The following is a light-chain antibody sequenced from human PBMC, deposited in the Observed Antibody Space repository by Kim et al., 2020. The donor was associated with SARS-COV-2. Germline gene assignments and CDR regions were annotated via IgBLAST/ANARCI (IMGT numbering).Light chain of an antibody. J-gene: IGKJ4*01. V-gene: IGKV3-20*01. CDR2: GAS. Sequence: LSPGERATLSCRSSQTIINNDLAWYQHKPGQPPRLLIDGASSRATGIPDRFSGSGSGTDFTLTISRLEPEDFAVYYCQQYGISPTFGGGTKVDIK. CDR3: QQYGISPT. CDR1: QTIINND.